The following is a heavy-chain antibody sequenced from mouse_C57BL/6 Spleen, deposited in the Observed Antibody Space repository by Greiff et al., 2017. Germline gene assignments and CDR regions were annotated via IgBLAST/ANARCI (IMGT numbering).Heavy chain of an antibody. D-gene: IGHD1-2*01. Sequence: EVKLVESGGGLVKPGGSLKLSCAASGFTFSSYAMSWVRQTPEKRLEWVATISDGGSYTYYPDNVKGRFTISRDNTKNNLYLQMSHLKSEDTAMYYCARVPYYASWYCDVWGTGTTVTVSS. J-gene: IGHJ1*03. V-gene: IGHV5-4*03. CDR2: ISDGGSYT. CDR3: ARVPYYASWYCDV. CDR1: GFTFSSYA.